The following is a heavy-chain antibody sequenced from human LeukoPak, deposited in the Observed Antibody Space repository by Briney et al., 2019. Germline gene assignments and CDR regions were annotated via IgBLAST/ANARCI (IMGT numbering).Heavy chain of an antibody. Sequence: ASVKVSCKAFGYTFTSNYMHWVRQAPGQGPEWMGVISPSGGSTTYAQKFQGRVTLTRDMSTSTVYMELSSLRSEDTAVYYCARDGGGMATIPADYWGQGTLVTVSS. V-gene: IGHV1-46*01. CDR2: ISPSGGST. CDR1: GYTFTSNY. J-gene: IGHJ4*02. CDR3: ARDGGGMATIPADY. D-gene: IGHD5-24*01.